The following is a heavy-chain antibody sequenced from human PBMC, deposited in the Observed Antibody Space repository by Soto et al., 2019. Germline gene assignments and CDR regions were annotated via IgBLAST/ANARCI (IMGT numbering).Heavy chain of an antibody. CDR3: ASFPDPLGAVVNY. V-gene: IGHV4-39*01. D-gene: IGHD2-15*01. Sequence: QLQLQESGPGLVKPSATLSLTCTVSGGSISSSSYYWGWIRQPPGKGLEWIGSIYYSGSTYYNPSLKSCVTISVDTSKNQSSLKLSSVTAADTAVYYCASFPDPLGAVVNYWGQGTLVTVSS. J-gene: IGHJ4*02. CDR2: IYYSGST. CDR1: GGSISSSSYY.